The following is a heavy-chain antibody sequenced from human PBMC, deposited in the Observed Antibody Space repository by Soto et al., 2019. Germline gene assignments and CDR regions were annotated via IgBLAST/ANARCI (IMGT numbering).Heavy chain of an antibody. CDR3: ARDDRITGTTRPTPYNMDV. CDR1: GGTFSSYA. J-gene: IGHJ6*02. V-gene: IGHV1-69*01. Sequence: QVQLVQSGAEVKKHGSSVKVSCKASGGTFSSYAISWVRQAPGQGLELMGGIIPIFSTANYAQKFQGRATITAEESASTAYVELSSLTSEDTAVYYCARDDRITGTTRPTPYNMDVWGQGTTVTVSS. D-gene: IGHD1-7*01. CDR2: IIPIFSTA.